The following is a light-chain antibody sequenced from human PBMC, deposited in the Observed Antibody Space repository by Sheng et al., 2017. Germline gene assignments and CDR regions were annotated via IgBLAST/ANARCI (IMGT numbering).Light chain of an antibody. J-gene: IGKJ4*01. V-gene: IGKV3-15*01. Sequence: EIVMTQSPATLSVSPGERATLSCRASQSVSNNLAWYQQKPGQAPRLLLYGASTRATDVPARFSGSGSGTEFTLTISSLQSEDFAVYYCQQNSNWPLTFGGGTKVEI. CDR3: QQNSNWPLT. CDR2: GAS. CDR1: QSVSNN.